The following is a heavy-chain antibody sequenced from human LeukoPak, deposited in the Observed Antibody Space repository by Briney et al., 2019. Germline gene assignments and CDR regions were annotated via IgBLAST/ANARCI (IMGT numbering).Heavy chain of an antibody. Sequence: PSETLSLTCTVSGGSISGSNYYWGWIRQPPGKGLEWIGSIYYSGTTYYNPSLKSRVTIAVDTSKNQFSLKMSSVTAADTAVYYCARSLAALYNWFDPWGQGTRVSVSS. J-gene: IGHJ5*02. CDR2: IYYSGTT. CDR3: ARSLAALYNWFDP. D-gene: IGHD2-15*01. CDR1: GGSISGSNYY. V-gene: IGHV4-39*01.